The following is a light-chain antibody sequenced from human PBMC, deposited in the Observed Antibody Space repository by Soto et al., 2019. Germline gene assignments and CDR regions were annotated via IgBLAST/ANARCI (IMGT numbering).Light chain of an antibody. CDR2: SNN. V-gene: IGLV1-44*01. CDR3: AALDDSLNGPV. Sequence: QSVLTQPPSASGTPGQRVTISCSGSSSNIGSNTVNWYQQLPGTAPKLLIYSNNRRPSGVPDRFSGFKSGTSASLAISGLQSEDEADYYCAALDDSLNGPVFGGGTKVTVL. J-gene: IGLJ2*01. CDR1: SSNIGSNT.